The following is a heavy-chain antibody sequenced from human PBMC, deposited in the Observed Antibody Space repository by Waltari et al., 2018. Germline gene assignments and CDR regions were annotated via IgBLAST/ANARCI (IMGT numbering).Heavy chain of an antibody. CDR3: ATYVGASIGTAAFDV. J-gene: IGHJ3*01. CDR2: ISYSGAT. Sequence: QLHLKESGPGLVKPSETLSLTCSVSGGSITSNRHYWGWIRQPPGKGLEWTATISYSGATYNNPSLKGRVTISGDTSKNQFSLKLSSVTAADTGVYYCATYVGASIGTAAFDVWGQGTMVTVSS. V-gene: IGHV4-39*01. CDR1: GGSITSNRHY. D-gene: IGHD3-16*01.